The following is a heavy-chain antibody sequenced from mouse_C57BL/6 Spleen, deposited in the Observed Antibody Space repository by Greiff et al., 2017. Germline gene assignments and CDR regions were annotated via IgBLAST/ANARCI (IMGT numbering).Heavy chain of an antibody. V-gene: IGHV5-6*01. D-gene: IGHD1-1*01. Sequence: EVQLVESGGDLVKPGGSLKLSCAASGFTFSSYGMSWVRQTPDKRLEWVATISSGGSYTYYPDSVKGRFTISRDNAKNTLYLQMSSLKSEDTAMYYCARQGEYYGSSDWYFDVWGTGTTVTVSS. CDR3: ARQGEYYGSSDWYFDV. J-gene: IGHJ1*03. CDR1: GFTFSSYG. CDR2: ISSGGSYT.